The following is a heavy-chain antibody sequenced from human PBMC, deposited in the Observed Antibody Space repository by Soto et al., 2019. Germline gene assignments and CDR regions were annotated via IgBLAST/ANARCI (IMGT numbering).Heavy chain of an antibody. D-gene: IGHD5-18*01. CDR2: IYYSGST. CDR1: GGSISSYY. J-gene: IGHJ4*02. Sequence: PSETLSLTCTVSGGSISSYYWSWIRQPPGKGLEWIGYIYYSGSTNYNPSLKSRVTISVDTSKNQFSLKLSSVTAADTAVYYCAKVDTAMGLDYWGQGTLVTVSS. CDR3: AKVDTAMGLDY. V-gene: IGHV4-59*01.